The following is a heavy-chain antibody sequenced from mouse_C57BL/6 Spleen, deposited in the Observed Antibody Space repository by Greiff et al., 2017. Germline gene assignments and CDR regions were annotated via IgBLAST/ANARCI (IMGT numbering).Heavy chain of an antibody. CDR3: ARGATVVATRY. V-gene: IGHV1-64*01. CDR1: GYTFTSYW. J-gene: IGHJ2*01. CDR2: IHPNSGST. D-gene: IGHD1-1*01. Sequence: QVQLKQPGAELVKPGASVKLSCKASGYTFTSYWMHWVKQRPGQGLEWIGMIHPNSGSTNYNEKFKSKATLTVDKSSSTAYMQRSSLTSEDSAVYDCARGATVVATRYWGQGTTLTVSS.